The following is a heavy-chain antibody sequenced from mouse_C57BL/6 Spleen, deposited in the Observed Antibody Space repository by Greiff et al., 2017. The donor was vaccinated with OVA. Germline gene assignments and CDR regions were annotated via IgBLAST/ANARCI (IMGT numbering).Heavy chain of an antibody. CDR3: VRHGEKDYDYGYWYFDV. D-gene: IGHD2-4*01. V-gene: IGHV10-1*01. Sequence: DVKLVESGGGLVQPKGSLKLSCAASGFSFNTYAMNWVRQAPGKGLEWVARIRSKSNNYATYYADSVKDRFTISRDDSESMLYLQMNNLKTEDTAMYYCVRHGEKDYDYGYWYFDVWGTGTTVTVSS. CDR1: GFSFNTYA. J-gene: IGHJ1*03. CDR2: IRSKSNNYAT.